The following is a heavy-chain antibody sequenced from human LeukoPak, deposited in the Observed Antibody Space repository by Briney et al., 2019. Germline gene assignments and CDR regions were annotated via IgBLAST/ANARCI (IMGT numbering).Heavy chain of an antibody. J-gene: IGHJ4*02. V-gene: IGHV4-59*01. CDR3: ARGAHYYDSSGYLMPLNY. CDR2: IYYSGST. CDR1: GGSISSYY. D-gene: IGHD3-22*01. Sequence: SETLSLTCTVSGGSISSYYWNWIRQPPGKGLEWIGYIYYSGSTNCNPSLKSRVTISVDTSKNQFSLKLSSVTAADTAVYYCARGAHYYDSSGYLMPLNYWGQGTLVTVSS.